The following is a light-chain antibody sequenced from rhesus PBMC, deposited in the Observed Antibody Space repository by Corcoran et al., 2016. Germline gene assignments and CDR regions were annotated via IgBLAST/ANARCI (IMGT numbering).Light chain of an antibody. CDR2: TVK. J-gene: IGLJ1*01. Sequence: QSAPIQSPSVSGSLGQSVTISCTGNSSDIGRYNYVSWYRQRPGTTTKLMMYTVKMRPSGVSARFSGSKSGNTASLTIAGLQAEDEADYYCSSYYAIGAHIFGTGTRRTVL. V-gene: IGLV2-11*01. CDR1: SSDIGRYNY. CDR3: SSYYAIGAHI.